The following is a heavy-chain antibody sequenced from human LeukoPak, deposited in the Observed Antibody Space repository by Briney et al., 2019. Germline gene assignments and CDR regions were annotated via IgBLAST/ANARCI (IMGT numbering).Heavy chain of an antibody. J-gene: IGHJ4*02. CDR1: GDSVTGYY. Sequence: SETLSLTCTVFGDSVTGYYLNWVRQPPGKGLEWIGHIYKIGTTNYNPSLKSRLTISADTSKNQFSLRLRSVTAADTAVYYCVIGVGWQPDYWGQGALVTVSS. CDR3: VIGVGWQPDY. V-gene: IGHV4-59*02. CDR2: IYKIGTT. D-gene: IGHD2-15*01.